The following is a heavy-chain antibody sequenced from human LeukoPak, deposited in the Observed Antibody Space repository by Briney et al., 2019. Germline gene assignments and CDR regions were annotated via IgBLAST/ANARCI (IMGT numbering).Heavy chain of an antibody. V-gene: IGHV4-31*03. D-gene: IGHD4-17*01. CDR2: IDYSGST. CDR3: ARVPYGDYVDY. J-gene: IGHJ4*02. Sequence: SSETLSLTCTVSGGSISSGAYYWRWIRQHPGKGPQWIGNIDYSGSTYYNPSLKSRVTILMDTSRNQFSLKLTSLTAADAAVYYCARVPYGDYVDYWGQGNLVTVSS. CDR1: GGSISSGAYY.